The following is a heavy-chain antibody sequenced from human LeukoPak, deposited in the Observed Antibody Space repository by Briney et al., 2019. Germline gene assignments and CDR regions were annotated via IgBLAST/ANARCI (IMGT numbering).Heavy chain of an antibody. D-gene: IGHD4-17*01. CDR2: IYQNGNT. J-gene: IGHJ4*02. V-gene: IGHV4-30-2*01. CDR3: ASLQSGYYGDSGGNYFDY. Sequence: SQTLSLTCAVSGGSISSGGYSRSWIRQPPGKGLEWIGYIYQNGNTYYNPSLKSRVTISVDRSKNQFSLKLSSVTAADTAVYYCASLQSGYYGDSGGNYFDYWGQGTLVTVSS. CDR1: GGSISSGGYS.